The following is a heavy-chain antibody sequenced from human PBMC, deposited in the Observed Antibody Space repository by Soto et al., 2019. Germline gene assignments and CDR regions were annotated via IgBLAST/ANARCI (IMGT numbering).Heavy chain of an antibody. Sequence: QVQLVESGGGVVQPGRSLRLSCAASGFTFSSYGMHWVRQAPGKGLEWVAVIWYDGSNKYYADSVKGRFTTSRDNSKNTLYLQMNSLRAEDTAVYYCARDGGDYGYWYFDLWGRGTLVTVSS. CDR1: GFTFSSYG. CDR2: IWYDGSNK. CDR3: ARDGGDYGYWYFDL. V-gene: IGHV3-33*01. D-gene: IGHD4-17*01. J-gene: IGHJ2*01.